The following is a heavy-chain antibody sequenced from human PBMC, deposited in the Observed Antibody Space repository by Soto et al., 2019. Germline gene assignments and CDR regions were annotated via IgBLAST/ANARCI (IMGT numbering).Heavy chain of an antibody. V-gene: IGHV4-4*02. CDR1: GGSISTNW. CDR2: IYHSGAT. J-gene: IGHJ4*01. Sequence: ASETLSLTCAVSGGSISTNWWSWVRQPPGKGLEWIGEIYHSGATNYNPSLKNRVTMSVDKSQNHLSLNLNSVTAADTAVYYCARHIAVSGTRGFDFWGHGTLVTVSS. D-gene: IGHD6-19*01. CDR3: ARHIAVSGTRGFDF.